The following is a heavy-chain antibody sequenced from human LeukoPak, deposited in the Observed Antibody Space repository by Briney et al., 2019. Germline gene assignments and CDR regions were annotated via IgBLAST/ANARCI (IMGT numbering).Heavy chain of an antibody. D-gene: IGHD5-12*01. CDR3: ARVKEASAFDI. J-gene: IGHJ3*02. CDR2: ISSSSRYR. CDR1: GFTFSSYS. Sequence: KTGGSLRLSCAASGFTFSSYSMIWVRQAPGKGLEWVSSISSSSRYRYYADSVKGRFTISRDNAKNSLYLQMNSLRAEDTAVYYCARVKEASAFDIWGQGTMVIVSS. V-gene: IGHV3-21*01.